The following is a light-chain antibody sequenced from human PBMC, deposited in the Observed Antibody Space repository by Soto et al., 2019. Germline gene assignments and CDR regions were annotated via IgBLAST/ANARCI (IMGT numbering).Light chain of an antibody. CDR1: QSVTSNF. J-gene: IGKJ3*01. Sequence: EIVLTQSPGTLSLSPGERATLNCRASQSVTSNFLAWYQQKPGQAPRLLMYGASSRATGIPDRFSGSGSGTDFTLTISRLEPEDFAVYYCHQYGSSPLTFGPGTKVDIK. CDR3: HQYGSSPLT. V-gene: IGKV3-20*01. CDR2: GAS.